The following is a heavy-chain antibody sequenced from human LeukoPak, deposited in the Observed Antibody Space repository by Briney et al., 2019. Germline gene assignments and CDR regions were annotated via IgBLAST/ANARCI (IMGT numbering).Heavy chain of an antibody. CDR1: GFTFSSYA. V-gene: IGHV3-23*01. Sequence: GGSLRLSCAASGFTFSSYAMSWVRQAPGKGLEWVSAISGSGGSTYYADSVKGRFTISRDNSKNTLYLQMNSLRAEDTAVYYCAKASPVLRFLEWLSFDCWGQGALVTVSS. J-gene: IGHJ4*02. CDR3: AKASPVLRFLEWLSFDC. CDR2: ISGSGGST. D-gene: IGHD3-3*01.